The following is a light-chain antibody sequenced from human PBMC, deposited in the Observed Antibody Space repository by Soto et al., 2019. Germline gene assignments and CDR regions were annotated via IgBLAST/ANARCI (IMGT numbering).Light chain of an antibody. J-gene: IGKJ1*01. Sequence: EIVLTQSPGTLSLSPGERSTLSCRASQTVDSNYLAWYQQKPGQAPRIIIFGASGRATGIPDRFSGSGSGTDFTITISRLEPEAFAVYYCQKDGSLSWTFGQGTKVEIK. CDR3: QKDGSLSWT. CDR2: GAS. V-gene: IGKV3-20*01. CDR1: QTVDSNY.